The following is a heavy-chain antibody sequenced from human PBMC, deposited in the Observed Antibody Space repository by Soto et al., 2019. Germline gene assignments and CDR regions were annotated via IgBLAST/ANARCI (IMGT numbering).Heavy chain of an antibody. CDR3: ARHVTGEWLAYFDV. J-gene: IGHJ6*02. CDR1: GGSISSSSFY. CDR2: IYYSGST. D-gene: IGHD6-19*01. Sequence: PSETLSLTCTVSGGSISSSSFYWGWIRQPPGKGLEWIGSIYYSGSTYYNPSLKSRVTISVDTSKNQFSLKLSSVTAADTAVYHCARHVTGEWLAYFDVWGQGTTVTVSS. V-gene: IGHV4-39*01.